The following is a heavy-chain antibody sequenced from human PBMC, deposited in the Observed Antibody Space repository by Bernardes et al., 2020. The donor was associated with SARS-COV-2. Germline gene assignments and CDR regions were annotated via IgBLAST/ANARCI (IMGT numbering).Heavy chain of an antibody. V-gene: IGHV3-48*03. Sequence: GGSLRLSCAASGFTFSSSVMNWVRQAPGKGLEWVSYISTGGSTKYYADSVKGRFTISRDNAENSLYLQMNSLRAEDTAVYYCAREYTYGFDSWGQGTLVTVSS. CDR3: AREYTYGFDS. D-gene: IGHD5-18*01. J-gene: IGHJ4*02. CDR1: GFTFSSSV. CDR2: ISTGGSTK.